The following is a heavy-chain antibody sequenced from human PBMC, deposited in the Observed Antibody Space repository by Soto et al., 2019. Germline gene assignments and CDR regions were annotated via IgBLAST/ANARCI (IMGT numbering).Heavy chain of an antibody. CDR2: ISFSDGGT. D-gene: IGHD2-15*01. V-gene: IGHV3-23*01. Sequence: EEQLLESGGGLIQPGGSLRLACAASGLTFSGYAMPWVRQAPGKGLEWVSSISFSDGGTYYADSVKGRLTISRDNSKNTLFLQMNSLRVEDTAVYYCVKDDRILGRRYFDLWGRGTLVTVSS. CDR3: VKDDRILGRRYFDL. J-gene: IGHJ2*01. CDR1: GLTFSGYA.